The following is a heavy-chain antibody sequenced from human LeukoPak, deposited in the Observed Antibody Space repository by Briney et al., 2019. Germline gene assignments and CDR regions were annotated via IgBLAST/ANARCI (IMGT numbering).Heavy chain of an antibody. D-gene: IGHD2-2*01. CDR1: GFTFRSYA. CDR3: AKDVEFLVPAVCFDY. J-gene: IGHJ4*02. CDR2: ISGSGGST. Sequence: PGGSLRLSCAASGFTFRSYAMSWVRQAPGKGLEWVSGISGSGGSTHYADSVKGRFTISRDNSKNTLYLQMNSLRAEDTAVYYCAKDVEFLVPAVCFDYWGQGTLVTVSS. V-gene: IGHV3-23*01.